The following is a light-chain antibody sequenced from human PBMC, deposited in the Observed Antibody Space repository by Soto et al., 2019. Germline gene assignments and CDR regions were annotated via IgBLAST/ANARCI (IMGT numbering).Light chain of an antibody. Sequence: ETLMTQSPATLSVSPGARATLYCRASQTVSSSLAWYQQKPGQAPRLLIHGATTRATGIPARFSGSGSGTEFTLTISSLQSEDFAVYYCQQYNNWPFITFGQGTRLEI. V-gene: IGKV3-15*01. CDR3: QQYNNWPFIT. CDR2: GAT. CDR1: QTVSSS. J-gene: IGKJ5*01.